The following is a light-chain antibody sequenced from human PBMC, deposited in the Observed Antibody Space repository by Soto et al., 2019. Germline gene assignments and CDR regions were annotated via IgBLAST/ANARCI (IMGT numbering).Light chain of an antibody. V-gene: IGLV2-23*02. CDR1: SSDVGTYNL. J-gene: IGLJ2*01. Sequence: QSALTQPASVSVSPGQSITISCTGTSSDVGTYNLVSWYQQHPGKAPKLMIFEASQRPSGVSNRFSGYKSGNTASLAISGLQAEDEADYYCSSYAGSSTFVVFGGGTKLTVL. CDR2: EAS. CDR3: SSYAGSSTFVV.